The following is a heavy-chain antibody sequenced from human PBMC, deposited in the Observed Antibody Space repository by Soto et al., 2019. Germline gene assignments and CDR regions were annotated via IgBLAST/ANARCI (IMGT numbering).Heavy chain of an antibody. D-gene: IGHD6-13*01. CDR2: IYRAVST. CDR1: GGSIIGYY. CDR3: ARMRAAGTFDY. Sequence: SETLSLTCTVSGGSIIGYYWSCIRQPAGKGLEWIGRIYRAVSTHYNPSLKSRVTMSVDTSKNQFSLKLTSMTAADTAMYYCARMRAAGTFDYWGQGTLVTVTS. J-gene: IGHJ4*02. V-gene: IGHV4-4*07.